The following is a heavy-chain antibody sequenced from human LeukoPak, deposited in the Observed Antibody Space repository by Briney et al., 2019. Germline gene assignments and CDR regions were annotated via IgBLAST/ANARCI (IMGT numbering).Heavy chain of an antibody. CDR3: AKGDRNSGWHL. J-gene: IGHJ4*02. V-gene: IGHV3-23*01. CDR2: ISDSGVGT. CDR1: GFSFSSYV. Sequence: GGSLRLSCAASGFSFSSYVMSWVRQAPGEGLEWVSTISDSGVGTHYADSVKGRFTISRDNSKNTLFLQMNSLRAGDTAVYYCAKGDRNSGWHLRGQGTLVSVSS. D-gene: IGHD6-19*01.